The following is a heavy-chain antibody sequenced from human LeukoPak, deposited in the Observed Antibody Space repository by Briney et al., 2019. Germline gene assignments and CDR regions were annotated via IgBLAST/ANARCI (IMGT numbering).Heavy chain of an antibody. CDR2: INPGDGST. CDR1: GYTFTSYH. V-gene: IGHV1-46*03. J-gene: IGHJ4*02. CDR3: ASHPLKWELPH. Sequence: ASVKVSCKSSGYTFTSYHVNWVRQAPGQGLEWMGIINPGDGSTAYAQKFQGRVTVTSGTSTSTVYMELSSLRSEDTAVYYCASHPLKWELPHWRQGTLVTVSS. D-gene: IGHD4-23*01.